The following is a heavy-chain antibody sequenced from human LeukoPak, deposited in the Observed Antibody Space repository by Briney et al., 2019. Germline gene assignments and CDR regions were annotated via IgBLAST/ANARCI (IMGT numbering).Heavy chain of an antibody. CDR2: IYTSGST. J-gene: IGHJ5*02. CDR1: GGSISSGSYY. CDR3: ARDTLYWFDP. V-gene: IGHV4-61*02. Sequence: SETLSLTCTVSGGSISSGSYYWSWIRLPAGKGLEWIGRIYTSGSTNYNPSLKSRVTISVDTSKNQFSLKLSSVTAADTAVYYCARDTLYWFDPWGQGTLVTVSS.